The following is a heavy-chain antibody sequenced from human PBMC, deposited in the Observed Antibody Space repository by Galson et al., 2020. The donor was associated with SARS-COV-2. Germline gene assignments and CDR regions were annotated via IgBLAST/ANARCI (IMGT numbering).Heavy chain of an antibody. CDR2: INTNTGNP. CDR1: GYTFTRYA. J-gene: IGHJ4*02. V-gene: IGHV7-4-1*02. Sequence: ASVKVSCKASGYTFTRYAMNWVRQAPGQGLEYMGWINTNTGNPTYAQGFAGRFVFSLDTSVSTAYLEISSLKAEDTAVYFCARDYYNSRDRYYFDSWGQGALLTVS. D-gene: IGHD3-22*01. CDR3: ARDYYNSRDRYYFDS.